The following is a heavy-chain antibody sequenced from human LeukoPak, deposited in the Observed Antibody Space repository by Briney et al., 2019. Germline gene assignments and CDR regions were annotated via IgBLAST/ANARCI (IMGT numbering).Heavy chain of an antibody. CDR2: INPNSGGT. Sequence: RASVKVSCKASGYTFTGYYMHWVRQAPGQGLEWMGWINPNSGGTNYAQKFQGRVTMTRDMSTSTVYMELSSLRSEDTAVYYCARGRPATNYCSGGSCFFGYWGQGTLVTVSS. D-gene: IGHD2-15*01. V-gene: IGHV1-2*02. CDR1: GYTFTGYY. CDR3: ARGRPATNYCSGGSCFFGY. J-gene: IGHJ4*02.